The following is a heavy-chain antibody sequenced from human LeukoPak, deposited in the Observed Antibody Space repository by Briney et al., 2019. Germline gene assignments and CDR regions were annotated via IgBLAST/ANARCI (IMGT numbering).Heavy chain of an antibody. CDR3: ASSDSSSWYFLDY. CDR2: IYYSGST. D-gene: IGHD6-13*01. V-gene: IGHV4-59*08. J-gene: IGHJ4*02. CDR1: GGSISSYY. Sequence: PSETLSLTCTVSGGSISSYYWSWIRQPPGKGLEWIRYIYYSGSTNYNPSLKSRVTISVDTSKNQFSLKLSSVTAADTAVYYCASSDSSSWYFLDYWGQGTLVTVSS.